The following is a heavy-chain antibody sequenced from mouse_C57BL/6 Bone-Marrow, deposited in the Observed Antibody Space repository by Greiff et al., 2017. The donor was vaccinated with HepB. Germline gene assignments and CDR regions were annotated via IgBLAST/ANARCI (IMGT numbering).Heavy chain of an antibody. CDR2: IYPGSGST. J-gene: IGHJ1*03. CDR1: GYTFTSYW. CDR3: AIWGYGSSHWYFDV. D-gene: IGHD1-1*01. V-gene: IGHV1-55*01. Sequence: QVQLQQPGAELVKPGASVKMSCKASGYTFTSYWITWVKQRPGQGLEWIGDIYPGSGSTNYNEKFKSKATLTVDTSSSTAYMQLSSLTSEDSAVYYCAIWGYGSSHWYFDVWGTGTTVTVSS.